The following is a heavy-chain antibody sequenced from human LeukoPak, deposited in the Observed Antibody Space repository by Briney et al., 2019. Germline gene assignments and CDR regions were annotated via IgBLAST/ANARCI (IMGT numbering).Heavy chain of an antibody. Sequence: GGPLRLSCAASGFAVSDIYMNWVRQAPGKGLEWVSVLYNDGSTYYADSVKGRFTISRDTSKNTVYLQMNSLRAEDTAVYYCARLHNLASHDFDYWGQGTLVTVSS. CDR3: ARLHNLASHDFDY. V-gene: IGHV3-53*01. D-gene: IGHD1-14*01. J-gene: IGHJ4*02. CDR1: GFAVSDIY. CDR2: LYNDGST.